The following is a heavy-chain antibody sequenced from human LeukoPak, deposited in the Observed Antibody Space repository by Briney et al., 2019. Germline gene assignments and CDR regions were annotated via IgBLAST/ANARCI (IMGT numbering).Heavy chain of an antibody. Sequence: GASVKVSCKASGYTFTSYGISWVRQAPGQGLEWMGWISAYNGNTNYAQKLQGRVTMTTDTSTSTAYMELRSLRSDDTAVYYCARGAAPAYYYYGMDVWGQGTTVTVSS. CDR3: ARGAAPAYYYYGMDV. V-gene: IGHV1-18*01. J-gene: IGHJ6*02. D-gene: IGHD2-2*01. CDR1: GYTFTSYG. CDR2: ISAYNGNT.